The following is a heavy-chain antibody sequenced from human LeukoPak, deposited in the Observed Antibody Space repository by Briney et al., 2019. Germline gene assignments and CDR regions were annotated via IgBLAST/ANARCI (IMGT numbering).Heavy chain of an antibody. CDR3: ASHTLFSIVVGLDAFDI. CDR1: GYTFTSYA. D-gene: IGHD2-15*01. V-gene: IGHV7-4-1*02. J-gene: IGHJ3*02. CDR2: INTNTGNP. Sequence: ASVKVSCKASGYTFTSYAMNWVRQAPGQGLEWMGWINTNTGNPTYAQGFTGRFVFSLDTSVSTAYLQISSLKAEDTAVYYCASHTLFSIVVGLDAFDIWGQGTMVTVSS.